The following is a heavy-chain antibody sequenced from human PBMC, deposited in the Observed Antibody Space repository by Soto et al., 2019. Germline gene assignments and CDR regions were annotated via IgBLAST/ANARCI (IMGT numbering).Heavy chain of an antibody. J-gene: IGHJ5*02. V-gene: IGHV3-48*02. CDR3: ARDNGIAGSFDP. CDR1: GFTFSTYS. Sequence: GGSLRLSCAASGFTFSTYSMNWARQAPGKGLEWIAYITSSSSTIFYADSVKGRFTISRDNAKNSLYLQMNSLRDEDTSVYYCARDNGIAGSFDPWGQGTLVTVSS. CDR2: ITSSSSTI. D-gene: IGHD6-13*01.